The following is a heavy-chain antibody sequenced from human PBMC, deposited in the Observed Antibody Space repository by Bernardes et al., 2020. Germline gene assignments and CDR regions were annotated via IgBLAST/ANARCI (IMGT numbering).Heavy chain of an antibody. Sequence: GGSLRLSCAASGFTFSSYAMSWVRQAPGKGLEWVSAISGSGGSTYYADSVKGRFTISRDNSKNTLYLQMNSLRAEDTAVYYCAKSHPNFEEKGYCSGGSCYEGFYFDYWGQGTLVTVSS. CDR2: ISGSGGST. D-gene: IGHD2-15*01. CDR3: AKSHPNFEEKGYCSGGSCYEGFYFDY. CDR1: GFTFSSYA. J-gene: IGHJ4*02. V-gene: IGHV3-23*01.